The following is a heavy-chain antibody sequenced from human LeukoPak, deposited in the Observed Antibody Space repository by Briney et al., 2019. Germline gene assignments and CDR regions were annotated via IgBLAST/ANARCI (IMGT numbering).Heavy chain of an antibody. D-gene: IGHD6-19*01. CDR2: IYSGGST. CDR3: ARGLRYSTRWFNFDY. Sequence: GGSLRLSCAASGFTVSSNYMSWVRQAPGKGLEWVSVIYSGGSTYYADSVKGRFIISRDSSKNTLYLQMNSLRAEDTAVYYCARGLRYSTRWFNFDYWGQGTLVTVSS. V-gene: IGHV3-66*01. CDR1: GFTVSSNY. J-gene: IGHJ4*02.